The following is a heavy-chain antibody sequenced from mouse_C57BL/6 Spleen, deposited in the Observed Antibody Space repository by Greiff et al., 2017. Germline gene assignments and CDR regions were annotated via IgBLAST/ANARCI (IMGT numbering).Heavy chain of an antibody. CDR1: GYTFTSYW. J-gene: IGHJ2*01. Sequence: QVQLQQPGAELVKPGASVKMSCKASGYTFTSYWITWVKQRPGQGLEWIGDIYPGSGSTNYNEKFKSKATLTVDTSSSTAYMQLSSLTSEDSAVYYCARAYYSNYGGFDYWGQGTTLTVSA. D-gene: IGHD2-5*01. CDR2: IYPGSGST. CDR3: ARAYYSNYGGFDY. V-gene: IGHV1-55*01.